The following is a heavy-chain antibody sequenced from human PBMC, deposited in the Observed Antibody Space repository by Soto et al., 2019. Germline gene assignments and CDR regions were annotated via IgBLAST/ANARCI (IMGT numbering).Heavy chain of an antibody. CDR2: ISYTGET. CDR3: ARRGYNYGQGYFGR. V-gene: IGHV4-39*01. J-gene: IGHJ2*01. CDR1: GGSIRSSSYY. D-gene: IGHD5-18*01. Sequence: QMQLQESGPGLVKPSETLSLTCTVSGGSIRSSSYYWGWIRQTPGKGPECIGTISYTGETDYNPSLRSRVTLSIDTSKNQFSLNLNSVTAADTAVYYCARRGYNYGQGYFGRWGRGTLVTVSS.